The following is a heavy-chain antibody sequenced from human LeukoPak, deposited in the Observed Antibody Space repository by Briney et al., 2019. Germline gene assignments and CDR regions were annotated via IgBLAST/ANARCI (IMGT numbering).Heavy chain of an antibody. CDR3: ARDIRGSSWYRDNWFDP. D-gene: IGHD6-13*01. V-gene: IGHV4-59*01. Sequence: PSETLSLACTVSGGSISSYYWSWIRQPPGKGLEWIGYIYYSGSTNYNPSLKSRVTISVDTSKNQFSLKLSSVTAADTAVYYCARDIRGSSWYRDNWFDPWGQGTLVTVSS. J-gene: IGHJ5*02. CDR2: IYYSGST. CDR1: GGSISSYY.